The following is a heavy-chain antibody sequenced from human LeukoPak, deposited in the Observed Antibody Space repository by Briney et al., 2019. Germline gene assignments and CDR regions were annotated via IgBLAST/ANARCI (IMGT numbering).Heavy chain of an antibody. CDR2: ISSSSSYI. D-gene: IGHD3-10*01. V-gene: IGHV3-21*04. CDR1: GFTFSSYS. CDR3: AKVSSNYYGSGSYQTLDY. J-gene: IGHJ4*02. Sequence: PGGSLRLSCAASGFTFSSYSMNWVRQAPGKGLEWVSSISSSSSYIYYADSVKGRFTISRDNSKNTLDLQMNSLRAEDTAVYYCAKVSSNYYGSGSYQTLDYWGQGTLVTVSS.